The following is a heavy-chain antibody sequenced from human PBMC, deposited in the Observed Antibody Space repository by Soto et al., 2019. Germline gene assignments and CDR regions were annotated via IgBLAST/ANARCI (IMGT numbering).Heavy chain of an antibody. Sequence: GGSLRLSCAASGFTFSSYGMHWVRQAPGKGLEWVAVISYDGINIYYADSVKGRFTISRDNSKNTLYLQMNSLRAEDTAVYYCAKASVKVVPAAMHIDHWGQGTLVTVSS. J-gene: IGHJ4*02. CDR3: AKASVKVVPAAMHIDH. D-gene: IGHD2-2*01. CDR2: ISYDGINI. CDR1: GFTFSSYG. V-gene: IGHV3-30*18.